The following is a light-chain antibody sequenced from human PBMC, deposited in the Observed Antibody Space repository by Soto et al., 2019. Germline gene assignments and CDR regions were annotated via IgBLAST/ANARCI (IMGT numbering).Light chain of an antibody. V-gene: IGKV1-5*03. Sequence: DIQMTQSPSTLSASVGDRVTLTCRASQSISTWLAWYQQKPGKAPKLLIYKASNLESGVPSRFSGSGSGTEFTLTISSLQPGDFGTYYCQHSKEYPWTFGLGTKVEIE. J-gene: IGKJ1*01. CDR1: QSISTW. CDR2: KAS. CDR3: QHSKEYPWT.